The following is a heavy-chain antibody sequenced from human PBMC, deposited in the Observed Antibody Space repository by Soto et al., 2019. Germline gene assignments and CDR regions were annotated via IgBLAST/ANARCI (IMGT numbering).Heavy chain of an antibody. J-gene: IGHJ6*02. Sequence: PGGSLRLSCAASGFTFSSYGMHWVRQAPGKGLEWVAVISYDGSNKYYADSVKGRFTISRDNSKNTLYLQMNSLRAEDTAVYYCAKVLRFLEWHDYGMDVWGQGTTVTVSS. D-gene: IGHD3-3*01. V-gene: IGHV3-30*18. CDR3: AKVLRFLEWHDYGMDV. CDR2: ISYDGSNK. CDR1: GFTFSSYG.